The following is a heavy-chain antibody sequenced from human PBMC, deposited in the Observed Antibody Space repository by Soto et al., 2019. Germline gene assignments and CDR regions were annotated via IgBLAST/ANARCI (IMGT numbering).Heavy chain of an antibody. CDR3: ARVSARGQAAFDI. CDR2: ISYKGGST. D-gene: IGHD5-12*01. J-gene: IGHJ3*02. Sequence: EVQLVESGGGLVQPGGSLRLSCAASGFTLSDFSMYWVRQAAGKGLEFVSAISYKGGSTYYANSVKGRFTISRDNSKNTLYLQMGSLRAEDMAVYYCARVSARGQAAFDIWGQGTMVTVSS. V-gene: IGHV3-64*01. CDR1: GFTLSDFS.